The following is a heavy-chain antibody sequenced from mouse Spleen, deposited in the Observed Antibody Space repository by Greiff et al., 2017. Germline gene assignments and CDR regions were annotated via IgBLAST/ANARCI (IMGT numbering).Heavy chain of an antibody. CDR2: INPSTGGT. V-gene: IGHV1-42*01. Sequence: EVQLQQSGPELVKPGASVKISCKASGYSFTGYYMNWVKQSPEKSLEWIGEINPSTGGTTYNQKFKAKATLTVDKSSSTAYMQLKSLTSEDSAVYYCARSYRYDAMDYWGQGTSVTVSS. CDR1: GYSFTGYY. CDR3: ARSYRYDAMDY. D-gene: IGHD2-14*01. J-gene: IGHJ4*01.